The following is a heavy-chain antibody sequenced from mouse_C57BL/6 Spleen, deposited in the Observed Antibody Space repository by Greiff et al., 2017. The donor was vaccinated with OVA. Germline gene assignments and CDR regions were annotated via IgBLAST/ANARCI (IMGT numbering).Heavy chain of an antibody. CDR1: GYTFTDYN. CDR3: ARTRDAMDY. J-gene: IGHJ4*01. CDR2: INPNNGGT. Sequence: EVQRVESGPELVKPGASVKIPCKASGYTFTDYNMDWVKQSHGKSLEWIGDINPNNGGTIYNQKFKGKATLTVDKSSSTAYMELRSLTSEDTAVYYCARTRDAMDYWGQGTSVTVSS. V-gene: IGHV1-18*01.